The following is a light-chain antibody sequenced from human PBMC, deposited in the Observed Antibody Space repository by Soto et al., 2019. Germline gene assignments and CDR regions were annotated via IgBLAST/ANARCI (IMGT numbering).Light chain of an antibody. CDR1: QSVSSSY. Sequence: DIVLTQSPGTLSLTPGERATLSCRASQSVSSSYLAWYQQKTGQAPRLLIYGTSIRATGTPDRFSGSGSGTDFTLTVSRLESEDFAVYYCHQSGSSPLTFGRGTKVDIK. V-gene: IGKV3-20*01. CDR2: GTS. CDR3: HQSGSSPLT. J-gene: IGKJ4*01.